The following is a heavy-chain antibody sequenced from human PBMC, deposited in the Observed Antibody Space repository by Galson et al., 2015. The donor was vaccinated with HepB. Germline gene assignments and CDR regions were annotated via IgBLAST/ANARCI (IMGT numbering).Heavy chain of an antibody. J-gene: IGHJ6*02. CDR1: GGSISSSSYY. CDR3: AREKGYGSGRSDYYGMDV. V-gene: IGHV4-39*07. D-gene: IGHD3-10*01. CDR2: IYYSGST. Sequence: LSLTCTVSGGSISSSSYYWGWLRQPPGKGLEWIGSIYYSGSTYYNPSLKSRVTISVDTSKNQFSLKLSSVTAADTAVYYCAREKGYGSGRSDYYGMDVWGQGTTVTVSS.